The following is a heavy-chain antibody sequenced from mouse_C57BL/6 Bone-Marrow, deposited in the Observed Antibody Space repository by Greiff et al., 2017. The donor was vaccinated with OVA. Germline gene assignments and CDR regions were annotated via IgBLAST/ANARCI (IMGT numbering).Heavy chain of an antibody. J-gene: IGHJ4*01. CDR3: ARSRYYYAMDY. D-gene: IGHD2-12*01. CDR1: GYTFTSYD. CDR2: IYPRDGST. V-gene: IGHV1-85*01. Sequence: VQGVESGPELVKPGASVKLSCKASGYTFTSYDINWVKQRPGQGLEWIGWIYPRDGSTKYNEKFKGKATVTVDTSSSTAYMELHSLTSEDSAVYFCARSRYYYAMDYWGQGTSVTVSS.